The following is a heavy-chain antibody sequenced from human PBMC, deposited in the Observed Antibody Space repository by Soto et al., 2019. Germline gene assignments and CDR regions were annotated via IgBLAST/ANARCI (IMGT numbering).Heavy chain of an antibody. CDR1: GFPFSIYS. J-gene: IGHJ4*02. V-gene: IGHV3-23*01. D-gene: IGHD3-3*01. Sequence: EEHLLESGGGLVQPGGSLTLSCASSGFPFSIYSMSWVRQAPGKGLQWVSGISATGATRHYADSLRGRLSIFRDNSRNTLYLQLNSLRAEDTAVYFCAKSRGDSWTFYDFDYWGQGTLVTVSS. CDR2: ISATGATR. CDR3: AKSRGDSWTFYDFDY.